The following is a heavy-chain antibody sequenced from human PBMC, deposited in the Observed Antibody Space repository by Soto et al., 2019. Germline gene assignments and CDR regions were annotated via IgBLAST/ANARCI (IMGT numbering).Heavy chain of an antibody. CDR2: IYWNDDK. CDR1: GFSLSTSGLG. D-gene: IGHD6-19*01. V-gene: IGHV2-5*01. CDR3: AHRPSGWYLFDY. Sequence: QITLKESGPTLVRPTQTLTLTCTFSGFSLSTSGLGVGWIRQPPGKALEWLALIYWNDDKRYSPSLKARLTITKDTSKNQVVLTITNMDPVDTATDDCAHRPSGWYLFDYWGQGTLVTVSS. J-gene: IGHJ4*02.